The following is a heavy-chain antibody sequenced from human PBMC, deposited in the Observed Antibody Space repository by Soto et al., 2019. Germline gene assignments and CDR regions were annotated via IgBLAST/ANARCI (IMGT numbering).Heavy chain of an antibody. Sequence: ASVKVSCKASGYTFTGYYMHWMRQAPGQGLEWMGWINPNSGGTNYAQKFRGRVTMTRDTSISTAYMELSRLRSDDTAVYYCALMDYYDSSGYGDAFDIWGQGTMVTVSS. J-gene: IGHJ3*02. CDR1: GYTFTGYY. CDR3: ALMDYYDSSGYGDAFDI. CDR2: INPNSGGT. V-gene: IGHV1-2*02. D-gene: IGHD3-22*01.